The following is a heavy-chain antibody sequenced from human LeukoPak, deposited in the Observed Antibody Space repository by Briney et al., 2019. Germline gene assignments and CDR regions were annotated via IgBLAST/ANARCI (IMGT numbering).Heavy chain of an antibody. CDR1: GGSISSSSYY. Sequence: PSETLSLTCTVSGGSISSSSYYWGWIRQPPGQGLEWLGSIYYGGGTYYNPSLKSRVTISVDTSKNQFSLKLSSVTAADTAVYYCARHFDYSNYYYYYMDVWGKGTTVTVSS. CDR3: ARHFDYSNYYYYYMDV. V-gene: IGHV4-39*01. J-gene: IGHJ6*03. CDR2: IYYGGGT. D-gene: IGHD4-11*01.